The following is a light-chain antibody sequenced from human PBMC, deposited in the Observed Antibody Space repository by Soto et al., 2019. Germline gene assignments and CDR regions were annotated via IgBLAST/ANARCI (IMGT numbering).Light chain of an antibody. CDR2: AAT. CDR3: QRRYDILS. J-gene: IGKJ4*01. Sequence: DIQMTQSPSALSASVGDRVTITCRASQRIISYLSWYQQKPGKAPKLLLYAATTLQSGVPSRFSCSGSGTDFTLTISSLQPEDAATYDCQRRYDILSFGGGTKVDIK. CDR1: QRIISY. V-gene: IGKV1-39*01.